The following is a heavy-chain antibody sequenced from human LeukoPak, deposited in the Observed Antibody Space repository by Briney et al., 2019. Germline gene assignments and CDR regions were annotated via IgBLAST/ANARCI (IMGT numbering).Heavy chain of an antibody. V-gene: IGHV3-7*01. CDR3: ARGLWFGELGFDY. D-gene: IGHD3-10*01. CDR2: IKQDGSEK. J-gene: IGHJ4*02. CDR1: GFTFNSYW. Sequence: GGSLRLSCAASGFTFNSYWMTWVRQAPGKGLEWVANIKQDGSEKYYVDSVKGRFTISRDNAKNSLYLQMNSLRAEDTAVYYCARGLWFGELGFDYWGQGTLVTVSS.